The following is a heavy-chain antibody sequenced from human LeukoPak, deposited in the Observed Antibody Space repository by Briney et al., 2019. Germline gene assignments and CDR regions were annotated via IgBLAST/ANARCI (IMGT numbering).Heavy chain of an antibody. J-gene: IGHJ5*01. CDR2: IFSGGTT. V-gene: IGHV4-59*08. Sequence: SETLSLTCTVSGASISGYYWSWIRQPPGKGLEWIGYIFSGGTTKYNPSLKSRVTISVDTSKNQFSLKLTSVNAADTAVYYCARQMSGSSGFDSWGQGTLVTVSS. CDR3: ARQMSGSSGFDS. D-gene: IGHD6-19*01. CDR1: GASISGYY.